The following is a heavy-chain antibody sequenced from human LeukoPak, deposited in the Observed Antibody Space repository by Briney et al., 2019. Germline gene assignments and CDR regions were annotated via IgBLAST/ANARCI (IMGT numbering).Heavy chain of an antibody. J-gene: IGHJ4*02. CDR3: AKDQDTAMAPNFDY. CDR1: GFTFSSYW. D-gene: IGHD5-18*01. V-gene: IGHV3-7*03. CDR2: IKQDGSEK. Sequence: GGSLRLSCAASGFTFSSYWMSWVRQAPGKGLEWVANIKQDGSEKYYVDSVKGRFTISRDNAKNSLYLQMNSLRAEDTAVYYCAKDQDTAMAPNFDYWGQGTLVTVSS.